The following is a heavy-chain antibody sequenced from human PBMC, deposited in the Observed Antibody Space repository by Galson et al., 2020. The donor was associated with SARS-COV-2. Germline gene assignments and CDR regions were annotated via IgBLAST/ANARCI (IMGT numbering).Heavy chain of an antibody. CDR1: GFTVSSNY. CDR2: IYSGGST. V-gene: IGHV3-66*01. Sequence: GESLKISCAASGFTVSSNYMSWVRQAPGKGLEWVSVIYSGGSTYYADSVKGRFTISRDNSKNTPYLQMNSLRAEDTAVYYCARDLGGDCYFDYWGQGTLVTVSS. J-gene: IGHJ4*02. D-gene: IGHD2-21*02. CDR3: ARDLGGDCYFDY.